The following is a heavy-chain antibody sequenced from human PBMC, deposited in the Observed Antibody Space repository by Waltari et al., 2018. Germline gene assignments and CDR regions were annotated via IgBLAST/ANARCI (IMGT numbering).Heavy chain of an antibody. CDR2: IYYSGSP. CDR3: ARYSPYCSSTSCYVDY. D-gene: IGHD2-2*01. J-gene: IGHJ4*02. V-gene: IGHV4-59*01. Sequence: QVQLKESGPGLVKPSETLSLTCTVSGGSISSYSWSWLRQPPGKGLEWIGYIYYSGSPNYNPSLKSRVTISVDTSKNQFSLKLSSVTAADTAVYYCARYSPYCSSTSCYVDYWGKGTLVTVSS. CDR1: GGSISSYS.